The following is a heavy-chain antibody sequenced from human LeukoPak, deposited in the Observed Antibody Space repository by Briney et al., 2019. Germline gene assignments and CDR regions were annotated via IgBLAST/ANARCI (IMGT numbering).Heavy chain of an antibody. CDR2: IKQDGSEK. CDR1: GFTFSSYW. J-gene: IGHJ4*02. CDR3: ARVGGRYSPLGY. Sequence: PGVSLRLSCAASGFTFSSYWMSWVRQAPGKGLEWVANIKQDGSEKYYVDSVKGRFTISRDNDKNSLFLQMTSLRAEDTAVYYCARVGGRYSPLGYWGQGTLVTVSS. D-gene: IGHD3-16*02. V-gene: IGHV3-7*01.